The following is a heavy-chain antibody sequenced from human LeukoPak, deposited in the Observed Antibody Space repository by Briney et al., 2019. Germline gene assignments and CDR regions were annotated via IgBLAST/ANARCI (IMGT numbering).Heavy chain of an antibody. CDR1: GFTFSTFS. CDR3: ARGRPADY. V-gene: IGHV3-48*01. CDR2: SSDTSTTI. Sequence: PGGSLRLSCAASGFTFSTFSMNWVRQAPGKGLEWVSCSSDTSTTIYYADSVKGRFTISRDNAKNSLYLQMNSLRAEDTAVYYCARGRPADYWGQGTLVTVSS. J-gene: IGHJ4*02.